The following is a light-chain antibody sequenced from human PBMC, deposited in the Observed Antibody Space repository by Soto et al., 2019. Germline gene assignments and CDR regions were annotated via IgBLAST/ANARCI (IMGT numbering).Light chain of an antibody. J-gene: IGKJ5*01. CDR2: AAS. CDR1: ENISRH. CDR3: QQSYSTPSIT. Sequence: DIQMTQSPSSLSASVGDRVTITCRASENISRHLNWYQQKPGKAPKLLIYAASSLQNGVPSRFRSGGSGTDFILIITNLQSEYFATYYCQQSYSTPSITFGQGTRLDIK. V-gene: IGKV1-39*01.